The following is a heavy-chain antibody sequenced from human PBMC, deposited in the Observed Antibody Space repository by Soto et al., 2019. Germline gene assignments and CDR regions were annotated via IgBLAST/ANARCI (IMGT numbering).Heavy chain of an antibody. D-gene: IGHD2-15*01. J-gene: IGHJ4*02. V-gene: IGHV3-74*01. CDR3: QKIGFHFIDL. CDR1: GFPFSISW. CDR2: ITSDGSET. Sequence: PGGSLRLSCAASGFPFSISWMHWVRQVPGKGLEWVSRITSDGSETIYADSVKGRFTISRDNAESTVYLQMNSLRAEDTGVYYYQKIGFHFIDLWGKGTPFT.